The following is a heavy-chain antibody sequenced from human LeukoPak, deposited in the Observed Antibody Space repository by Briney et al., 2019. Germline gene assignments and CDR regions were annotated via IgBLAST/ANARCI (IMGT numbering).Heavy chain of an antibody. J-gene: IGHJ4*02. Sequence: PGRSLRLSCAASGFTFTSHAMHWVRQAPGKGLEWVALISYDGSYEFYADSVKGRFTISRDNSKNTQYLQMNSLRAEDTAVYYCARAAYGGYLFDNWGQGTLVTVSS. CDR3: ARAAYGGYLFDN. V-gene: IGHV3-30*04. CDR1: GFTFTSHA. D-gene: IGHD5-12*01. CDR2: ISYDGSYE.